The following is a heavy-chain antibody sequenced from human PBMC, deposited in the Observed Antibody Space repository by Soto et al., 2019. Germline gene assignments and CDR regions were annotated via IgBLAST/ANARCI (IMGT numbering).Heavy chain of an antibody. D-gene: IGHD3-3*01. CDR1: GFTFSSYA. CDR2: ISYDGSNK. V-gene: IGHV3-30-3*01. Sequence: QVQLVESGGGVVQPGRSLRLSCAASGFTFSSYAMHWVRQAPGKGLEWVAVISYDGSNKYYADSVKGRFTISRDNSKNTLYLQMNSLRAEDTAVYYCASGYDFLSSLDYWGQGTLVTVSS. CDR3: ASGYDFLSSLDY. J-gene: IGHJ4*02.